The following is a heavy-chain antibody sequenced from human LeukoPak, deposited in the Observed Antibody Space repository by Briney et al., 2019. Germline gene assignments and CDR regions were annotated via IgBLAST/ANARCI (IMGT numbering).Heavy chain of an antibody. CDR1: GFTVSSNY. V-gene: IGHV3-53*01. CDR2: IYSGGST. CDR3: ARDTGYCSGGSCYSDPPYYYYGMDV. J-gene: IGHJ6*02. D-gene: IGHD2-15*01. Sequence: PGGSLRLSCAASGFTVSSNYMSWVRQAPGKGLEWVSVIYSGGSTYYADSVKGRFTISRDNSKNTLYLRMNSLRAEDTAVYYCARDTGYCSGGSCYSDPPYYYYGMDVWGQGTTVTVSS.